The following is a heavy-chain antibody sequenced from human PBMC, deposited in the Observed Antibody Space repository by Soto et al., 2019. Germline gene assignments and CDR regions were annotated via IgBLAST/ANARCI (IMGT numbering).Heavy chain of an antibody. J-gene: IGHJ5*02. CDR2: IYSGGNT. Sequence: EVQLVESGGGLVQPGGSLRLSCAASGFTVSSSYMTWVRQAPGEGLEWVSIIYSGGNTYYADSLKDRFTISRDNSKNTVYIQMNRLRPYDTAVYYCARGYWLDPWGPGNLVTVSS. V-gene: IGHV3-66*01. CDR3: ARGYWLDP. CDR1: GFTVSSSY.